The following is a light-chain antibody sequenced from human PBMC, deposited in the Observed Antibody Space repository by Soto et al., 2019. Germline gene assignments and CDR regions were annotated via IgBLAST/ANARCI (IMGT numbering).Light chain of an antibody. V-gene: IGKV3-20*01. CDR2: GAS. CDR3: QQYGNSPLT. Sequence: ENVLTQSPGTLSVSPGERATLSCRASQSVSSNLAWYQQKPGQAPRLLIYGASTRATGVPDRFSGSGSGTDFTLTISRLEPEDFALYYCQQYGNSPLTFGGGTKVDIK. J-gene: IGKJ4*01. CDR1: QSVSSN.